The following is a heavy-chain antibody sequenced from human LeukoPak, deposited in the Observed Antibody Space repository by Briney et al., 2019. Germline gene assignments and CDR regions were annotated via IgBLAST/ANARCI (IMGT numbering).Heavy chain of an antibody. CDR2: IYTSGST. CDR3: ARGGYYYDSSGYYNWFDP. D-gene: IGHD3-22*01. J-gene: IGHJ5*02. V-gene: IGHV4-4*07. CDR1: GGSISSYY. Sequence: SSETLSLTCTVSGGSISSYYWSWIRQPAGKGLEWIGRIYTSGSTNYNPSLKSRVTMSVDTSKNQFSLKLSSVTAADTAVYYCARGGYYYDSSGYYNWFDPWGQGTLVTVSS.